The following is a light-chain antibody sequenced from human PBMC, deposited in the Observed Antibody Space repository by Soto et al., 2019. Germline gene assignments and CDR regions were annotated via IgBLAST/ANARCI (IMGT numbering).Light chain of an antibody. CDR1: SSNIGAGYD. Sequence: QSVLTQPPSVSGAPGQRVTISCTCSSSNIGAGYDVHWYQQLPGTAPKLLIYGNSNRPSGVPDRFSGSKSGTSASLAITGLQAEDEADYYCQSYDSSLSGPYVFGTGTTLTVL. J-gene: IGLJ1*01. CDR2: GNS. CDR3: QSYDSSLSGPYV. V-gene: IGLV1-40*01.